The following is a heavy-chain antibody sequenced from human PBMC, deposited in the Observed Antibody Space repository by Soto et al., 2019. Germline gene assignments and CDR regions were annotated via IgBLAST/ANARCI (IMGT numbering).Heavy chain of an antibody. V-gene: IGHV3-33*01. CDR1: GSTFSSYG. CDR3: ARDIYDILTGYYFDY. J-gene: IGHJ4*02. D-gene: IGHD3-9*01. CDR2: IWYDGSNK. Sequence: GGSLRLSCAASGSTFSSYGMHWVRQAPGKGLEWVAVIWYDGSNKYYADSVKGRFTISRDNSKNTLYLQMNSLRAEDTAVYYCARDIYDILTGYYFDYWGQGTLVTVSS.